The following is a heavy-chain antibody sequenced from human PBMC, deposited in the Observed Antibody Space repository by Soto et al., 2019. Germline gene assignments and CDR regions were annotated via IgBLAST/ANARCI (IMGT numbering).Heavy chain of an antibody. Sequence: KTSETLSLTCTVSGGSISSGGYYWSWIRQHPGKGLEWIGYIYYSGSTYYNPSLKSRVTISVDTSKNQFSLKLSSVTAADTAVYYCARFLRPDAFDIWGQGTMVTVSS. V-gene: IGHV4-31*03. CDR3: ARFLRPDAFDI. J-gene: IGHJ3*02. CDR1: GGSISSGGYY. D-gene: IGHD3-3*01. CDR2: IYYSGST.